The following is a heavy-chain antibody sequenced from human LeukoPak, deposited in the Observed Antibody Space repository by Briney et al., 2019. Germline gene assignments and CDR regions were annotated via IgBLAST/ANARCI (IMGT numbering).Heavy chain of an antibody. CDR1: GFTFSSYG. D-gene: IGHD3-9*01. J-gene: IGHJ4*02. CDR3: AKGVDILTGYYDY. Sequence: SGGSLRLSCAASGFTFSSYGMHWVRQAPGKGLEWVAFIRYDGSNKYYADSVKGRFTISRDNSKNTLYLQMNSLRAEDTAVYYCAKGVDILTGYYDYWGRGTLVTVSS. CDR2: IRYDGSNK. V-gene: IGHV3-30*02.